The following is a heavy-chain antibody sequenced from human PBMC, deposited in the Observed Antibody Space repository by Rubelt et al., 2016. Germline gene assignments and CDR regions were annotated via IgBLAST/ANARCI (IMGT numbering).Heavy chain of an antibody. Sequence: WVGEINHSGSTNYNPSLKSRVTISVDTSKNQFSLKLSSVTAADTAVYYCARGRTPIHGSDFWRGRGNVGYFDHWGQGTLVTVSS. V-gene: IGHV4-34*01. D-gene: IGHD3-3*01. CDR3: ARGRTPIHGSDFWRGRGNVGYFDH. J-gene: IGHJ4*02. CDR2: INHSGST.